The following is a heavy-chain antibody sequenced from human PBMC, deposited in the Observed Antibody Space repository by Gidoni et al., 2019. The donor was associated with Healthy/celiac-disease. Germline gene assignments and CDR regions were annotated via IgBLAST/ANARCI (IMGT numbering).Heavy chain of an antibody. CDR3: AHGLGGYNYDAFDI. CDR2: TSYDGSNQ. V-gene: IGHV3-30*03. J-gene: IGHJ3*02. CDR1: GFTCSYYG. D-gene: IGHD5-12*01. Sequence: QVQLVESVGGVVQPGRSLRLSWAACGFTCSYYGMHWARQAPGKGLACVASTSYDGSNQYYADSVKGRFTISRDNSQHTLYLQTNSPRAEDTTIYYCAHGLGGYNYDAFDIWCQGTMGTVSS.